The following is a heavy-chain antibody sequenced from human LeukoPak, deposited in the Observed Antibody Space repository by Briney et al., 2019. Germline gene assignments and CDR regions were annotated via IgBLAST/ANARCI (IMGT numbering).Heavy chain of an antibody. D-gene: IGHD3-3*01. CDR3: ARHAWDFGRRKLDY. J-gene: IGHJ4*02. CDR1: GGSINSSSHY. Sequence: PSETLSLTCAVSGGSINSSSHYWGWIRQPPGKGLEWIGSIYYSGSTYYNLSLKSRVTISVDTSKNQSSLKLSSVTAADTAVYYCARHAWDFGRRKLDYWGQGTLVIVSS. CDR2: IYYSGST. V-gene: IGHV4-39*01.